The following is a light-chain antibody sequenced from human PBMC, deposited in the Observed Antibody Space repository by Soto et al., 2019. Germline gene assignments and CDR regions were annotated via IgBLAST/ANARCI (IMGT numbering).Light chain of an antibody. J-gene: IGLJ3*02. V-gene: IGLV2-8*01. CDR1: SSDVGGYNY. CDR3: SSYSASNNFYFV. Sequence: QSALTQPPSASGSPGQSVTISCTGTSSDVGGYNYVSWYQQYPGRAPKLMIYEGTKRPSGVPDRFSGSKSGNTASLTVSGVQADDEDDYYCSSYSASNNFYFVFGGGTKLTVL. CDR2: EGT.